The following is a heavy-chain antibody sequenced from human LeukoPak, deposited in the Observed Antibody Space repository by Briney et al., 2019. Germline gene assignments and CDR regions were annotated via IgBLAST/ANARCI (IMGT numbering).Heavy chain of an antibody. CDR3: ARDQPIVVVPAANGMDV. CDR1: GGSISSSDYY. Sequence: SETLSLTCTVSGGSISSSDYYWGWVRQTPGKGLEWIANIYYIGATYYNPSLKSRVTMSVDTSSNQFSLKLSSVTAADTAVYYCARDQPIVVVPAANGMDVWGQGTTVTVSS. CDR2: IYYIGAT. V-gene: IGHV4-39*07. D-gene: IGHD2-2*01. J-gene: IGHJ6*02.